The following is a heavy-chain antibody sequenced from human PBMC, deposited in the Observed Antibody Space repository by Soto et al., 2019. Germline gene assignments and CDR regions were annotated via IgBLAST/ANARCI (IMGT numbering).Heavy chain of an antibody. CDR1: GGSFSGYY. Sequence: SETLSLTSAVYGGSFSGYYWSWIRQPPGKGLEWIGEINHSGSTNYNPSLKSRVTISVDTSKNQFSLKLSSVTAADTAVYYCARAWSYYYGSGRMADGMDVWGQGTTVTVSS. CDR3: ARAWSYYYGSGRMADGMDV. J-gene: IGHJ6*02. D-gene: IGHD3-10*01. V-gene: IGHV4-34*01. CDR2: INHSGST.